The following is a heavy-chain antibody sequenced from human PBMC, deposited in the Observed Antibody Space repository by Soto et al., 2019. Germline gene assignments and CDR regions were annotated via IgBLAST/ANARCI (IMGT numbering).Heavy chain of an antibody. CDR1: GGSFSGYY. Sequence: KASETLSLTCAVYGGSFSGYYWSWIRQPPGKGLEWIGEINHSGSTNYNPSLKSRVTISVDTSKNQFSLKLSSVTAADTAVYYCARGSSSWCDYWGQGTLVTVSS. V-gene: IGHV4-34*01. CDR2: INHSGST. CDR3: ARGSSSWCDY. J-gene: IGHJ4*02. D-gene: IGHD6-13*01.